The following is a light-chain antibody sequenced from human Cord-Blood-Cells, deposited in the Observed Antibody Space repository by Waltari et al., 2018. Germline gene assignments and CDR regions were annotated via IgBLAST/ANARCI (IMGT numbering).Light chain of an antibody. V-gene: IGLV3-21*03. CDR2: ADS. J-gene: IGLJ2*01. Sequence: SYVLTQPPSVSVAPGKTARITCGGNNIGSKSVHWYQQKPGQAPVLVVYADSDRASGIPKGFPGASSGNTATLTISRVEAGDEADYYCQVWDSSSDHVVFGGGTKLTVL. CDR3: QVWDSSSDHVV. CDR1: NIGSKS.